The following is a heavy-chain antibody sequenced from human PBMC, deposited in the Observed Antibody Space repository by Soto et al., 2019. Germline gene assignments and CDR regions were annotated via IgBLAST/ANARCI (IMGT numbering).Heavy chain of an antibody. D-gene: IGHD6-13*01. CDR2: ISGSGGST. V-gene: IGHV3-23*01. CDR3: ARMYSSSWYSPFQH. J-gene: IGHJ1*01. Sequence: GGSLRLSCAASGFTFSSYAMSWVRQAPGKGLEWVSAISGSGGSTYYADSVKGRFTISRDNSKNTLYLQMNSLRAEDTAVYYCARMYSSSWYSPFQHWGQGTLVTVSS. CDR1: GFTFSSYA.